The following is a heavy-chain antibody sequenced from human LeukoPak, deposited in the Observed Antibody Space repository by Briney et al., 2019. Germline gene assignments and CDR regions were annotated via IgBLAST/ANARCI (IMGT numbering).Heavy chain of an antibody. Sequence: ASVKVSCKVSGYTLTELSMHWVRQAPGEGLEWMGGFDPEDGETIYAQKFQGRVTMTEDTSTDTAYMELSSLRSEDTAVYYCATHYDILTGPFDYWGQGTLVTVSS. J-gene: IGHJ4*02. CDR2: FDPEDGET. CDR3: ATHYDILTGPFDY. CDR1: GYTLTELS. V-gene: IGHV1-24*01. D-gene: IGHD3-9*01.